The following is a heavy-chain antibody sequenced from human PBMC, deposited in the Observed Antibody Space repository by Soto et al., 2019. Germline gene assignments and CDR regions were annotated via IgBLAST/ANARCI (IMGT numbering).Heavy chain of an antibody. CDR2: IYHSGST. D-gene: IGHD3-3*01. J-gene: IGHJ5*02. CDR3: ARDRDYDFWSGYQQDNWFDP. CDR1: GGSISSSNW. Sequence: QVQLQESGPGLVKPSGTLSLTCAVSGGSISSSNWWSWVRQPPGKGLEWIGEIYHSGSTNYNPSLNSRVTISVDKAKNQFSLKLSSVTAADTAVYYCARDRDYDFWSGYQQDNWFDPWGQGTLVTVSS. V-gene: IGHV4-4*02.